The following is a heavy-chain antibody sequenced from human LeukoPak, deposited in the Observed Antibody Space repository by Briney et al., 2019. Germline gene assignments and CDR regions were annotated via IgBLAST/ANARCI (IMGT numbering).Heavy chain of an antibody. J-gene: IGHJ4*02. CDR3: ARRGIRFIDY. D-gene: IGHD3-10*01. CDR2: INSDGTST. CDR1: GFTFSSYW. V-gene: IGHV3-74*01. Sequence: GGSLRLSCAGSGFTFSSYWMYWVRQDPGKGLVWVSRINSDGTSTNYPDSVKGRFTFSRDNAKNTLFLQMNSLRAEDTAVYYCARRGIRFIDYWGQGTLVTVSS.